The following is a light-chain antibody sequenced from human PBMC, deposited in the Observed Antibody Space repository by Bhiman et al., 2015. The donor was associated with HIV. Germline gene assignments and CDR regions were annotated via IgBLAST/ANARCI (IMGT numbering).Light chain of an antibody. Sequence: SYELTQPPSVSVSPGQTARITCSGDALPKQFAYWYQQKPGQAPLLVIYKDTERPSGIPERFSGSNSGNTATLTISRVEAGDEADYYCQVWDSSSGHPSYVFGTGTKVTVL. J-gene: IGLJ1*01. CDR2: KDT. CDR1: ALPKQF. V-gene: IGLV3-25*02. CDR3: QVWDSSSGHPSYV.